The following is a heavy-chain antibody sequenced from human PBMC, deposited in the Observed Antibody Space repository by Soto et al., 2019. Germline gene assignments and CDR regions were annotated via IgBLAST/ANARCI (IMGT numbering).Heavy chain of an antibody. J-gene: IGHJ4*02. CDR1: GFTFSSYW. CDR2: INSDGSST. Sequence: GGSLRLSCAASGFTFSSYWMHWVRQAPGKGLVWVSRINSDGSSTSYADSVKGRFTISRDNAKNTLYLQMNSLRAEDTAVYYCAKCIGSYSGSYYYFDYWGQGTLVTVSA. CDR3: AKCIGSYSGSYYYFDY. D-gene: IGHD1-26*01. V-gene: IGHV3-74*01.